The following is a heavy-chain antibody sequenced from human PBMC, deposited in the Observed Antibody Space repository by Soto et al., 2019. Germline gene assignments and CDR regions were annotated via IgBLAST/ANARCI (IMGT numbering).Heavy chain of an antibody. Sequence: EVQLLESGGGLVQPGGSLRLSCAASGFIFSNYAMNWVRQAPGKGREWVSAVGGNGLDTYYAESVKGRFTISRDNSKNTMYLQMNSLRAEDTAVYYCAGRTGYPFDYWGQGTLVTVSS. D-gene: IGHD3-9*01. CDR1: GFIFSNYA. J-gene: IGHJ4*02. CDR3: AGRTGYPFDY. CDR2: VGGNGLDT. V-gene: IGHV3-23*01.